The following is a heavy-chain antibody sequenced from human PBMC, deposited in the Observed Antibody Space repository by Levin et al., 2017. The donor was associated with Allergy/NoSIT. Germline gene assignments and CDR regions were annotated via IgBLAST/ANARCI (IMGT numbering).Heavy chain of an antibody. CDR2: ISTHNGNT. Sequence: ASVKVSCKASGYTFKNYGISWVRQAPGQGLEWMGWISTHNGNTNYAQSFQGRVTMTTDTSTSTADMELRSLISDDTAVYYCARFVETPVSYFYTDVWGKGTTVTVSS. D-gene: IGHD2-15*01. V-gene: IGHV1-18*01. J-gene: IGHJ6*03. CDR3: ARFVETPVSYFYTDV. CDR1: GYTFKNYG.